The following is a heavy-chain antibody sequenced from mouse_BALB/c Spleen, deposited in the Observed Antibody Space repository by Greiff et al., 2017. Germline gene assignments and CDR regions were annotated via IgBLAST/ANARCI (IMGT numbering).Heavy chain of an antibody. CDR1: GFTFSSFG. CDR3: AREGNYLAWFAY. J-gene: IGHJ3*01. D-gene: IGHD2-1*01. Sequence: EVKVEESGGGLVQPGGSRKLSCAASGFTFSSFGMHWVRQAPEKGLEWVAYISSGSSTIYYADTVKGRFTISRDNPKNTLFLQMTSLRSEDTAMYYCAREGNYLAWFAYWGQGTLVTVSA. V-gene: IGHV5-17*02. CDR2: ISSGSSTI.